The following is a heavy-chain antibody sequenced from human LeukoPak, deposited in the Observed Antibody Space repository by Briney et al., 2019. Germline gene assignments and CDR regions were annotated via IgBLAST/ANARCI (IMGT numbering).Heavy chain of an antibody. CDR2: IYHSGST. D-gene: IGHD1-1*01. CDR3: AREWKGSFDY. J-gene: IGHJ4*02. CDR1: GYSISSGYY. V-gene: IGHV4-38-2*02. Sequence: SETLSLTCTVSGYSISSGYYWGWIRQPPGKGLEWIGSIYHSGSTYYNPSLKSRVTISVDTSKNQFSLKLSSVTAADTAVYYCAREWKGSFDYWGQGTLVTVSS.